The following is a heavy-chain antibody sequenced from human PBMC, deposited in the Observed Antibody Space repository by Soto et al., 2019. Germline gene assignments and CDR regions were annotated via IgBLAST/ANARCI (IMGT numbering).Heavy chain of an antibody. V-gene: IGHV1-2*04. J-gene: IGHJ4*02. CDR2: INPNSGGT. CDR1: GYTFTGYY. CDR3: ARDPGVTASYCFGN. D-gene: IGHD2-21*02. Sequence: GASVKVSCKASGYTFTGYYMHWVRQAPGQGLEWMGWINPNSGGTNYAQKFQGWVTMTRDTSISTAYMELSRLRSDDTAVYYCARDPGVTASYCFGNWGQGTLVTVSS.